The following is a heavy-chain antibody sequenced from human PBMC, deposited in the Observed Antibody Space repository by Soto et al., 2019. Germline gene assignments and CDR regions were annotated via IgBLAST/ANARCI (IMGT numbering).Heavy chain of an antibody. CDR1: GFTFSSYA. J-gene: IGHJ6*02. V-gene: IGHV3-23*01. Sequence: PGGSLRLSCAASGFTFSSYAMSWVRQAPGKGLEWVTAINGGSTTYYADSVKGRFTISRGNSKNTLYLQMNSLRAEDTAVYYCAKDKDWSGVYGMDVWGQGTTVTVSS. CDR3: AKDKDWSGVYGMDV. D-gene: IGHD3-3*01. CDR2: INGGSTT.